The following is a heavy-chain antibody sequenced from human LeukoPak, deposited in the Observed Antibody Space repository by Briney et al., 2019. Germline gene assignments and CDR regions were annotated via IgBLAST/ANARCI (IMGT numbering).Heavy chain of an antibody. J-gene: IGHJ4*02. CDR2: ISGSGRGGAT. D-gene: IGHD3-3*01. CDR1: GFIFSNYA. CDR3: AKSGLNRFDY. Sequence: GGSLRLSCAASGFIFSNYAMSWVRQAPGKGLEWVSNISGSGRGGATYYADSVKGRFTISRDNSKNTLYLQMNSLRAEDTAVYYCAKSGLNRFDYWGQGTLVTVSS. V-gene: IGHV3-23*01.